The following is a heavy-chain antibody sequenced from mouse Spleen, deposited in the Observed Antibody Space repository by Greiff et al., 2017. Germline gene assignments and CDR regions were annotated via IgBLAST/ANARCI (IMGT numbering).Heavy chain of an antibody. CDR2: IYPGDGDT. Sequence: QVQLQQSGPELVKPGASVKISCKASGYAFSSSWMNWVKQRPGKGLEWIGRIYPGDGDTNYNGKFKGKATLTADKSSSTAYMQLSSLTSEDSAVYFCARGPLLRLHAMDYWGQGTSVTVSS. J-gene: IGHJ4*01. D-gene: IGHD1-2*01. CDR1: GYAFSSSW. CDR3: ARGPLLRLHAMDY. V-gene: IGHV1-82*01.